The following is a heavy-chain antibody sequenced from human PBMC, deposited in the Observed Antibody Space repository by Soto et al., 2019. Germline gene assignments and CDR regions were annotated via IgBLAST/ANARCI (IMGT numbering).Heavy chain of an antibody. V-gene: IGHV3-23*01. CDR3: ARYIPGVRYYGMDV. J-gene: IGHJ6*02. Sequence: AGGSLGLSCAAXGFSFSSYAMKWVRQAPGKGLEWVSLIGESGTPTYYADSVKGRFTISRDNSGNTLFLEMYSLRAEDTAVYYCARYIPGVRYYGMDVWGQGTTVTVSS. CDR2: IGESGTPT. CDR1: GFSFSSYA. D-gene: IGHD2-2*01.